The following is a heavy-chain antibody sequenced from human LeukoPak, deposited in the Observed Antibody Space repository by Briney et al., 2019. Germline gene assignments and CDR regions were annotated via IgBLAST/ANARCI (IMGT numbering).Heavy chain of an antibody. D-gene: IGHD5-18*01. CDR1: GGSVSSSTYF. V-gene: IGHV4-39*02. CDR3: ARSPNTAMVPYYFDY. Sequence: SETLSLTCTVSGGSVSSSTYFWGWIRQPPGKGLEWIGSCSYGGNSYYNPSLMSRVTISVDTSKNHLSLRLRSVTAADTAVYYCARSPNTAMVPYYFDYWGQGTLVTVSS. J-gene: IGHJ4*02. CDR2: CSYGGNS.